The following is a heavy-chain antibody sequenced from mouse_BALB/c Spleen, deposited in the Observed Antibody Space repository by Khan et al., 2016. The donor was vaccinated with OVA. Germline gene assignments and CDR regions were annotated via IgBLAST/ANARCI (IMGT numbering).Heavy chain of an antibody. CDR1: GFSLTGFG. CDR2: IWGDGST. Sequence: QVQLKQSGPGLVAPSQSLSITCTVSGFSLTGFGINWVRPPPGKGLEWLGMIWGDGSTDYNSALKSRLSISKDNSKSQVFLKMNSLQTDDTATYYSARELQLGGFAYWGQGTLLTVSA. J-gene: IGHJ3*01. V-gene: IGHV2-6-7*01. D-gene: IGHD3-3*01. CDR3: ARELQLGGFAY.